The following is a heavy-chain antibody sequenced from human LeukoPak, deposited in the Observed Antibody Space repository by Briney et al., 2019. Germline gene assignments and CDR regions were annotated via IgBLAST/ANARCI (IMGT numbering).Heavy chain of an antibody. CDR2: ISGGGGST. CDR1: GFTFTNYS. J-gene: IGHJ4*02. CDR3: AKGGKWDVTPFDY. D-gene: IGHD1-26*01. V-gene: IGHV3-23*01. Sequence: GGSLRLSCAASGFTFTNYSMNWVRQAPGKGLEWVSTISGGGGSTYYADSVKGRFTISRDNSKNTLYLQANSLRAEDTAVYYCAKGGKWDVTPFDYWGQGTLATVSS.